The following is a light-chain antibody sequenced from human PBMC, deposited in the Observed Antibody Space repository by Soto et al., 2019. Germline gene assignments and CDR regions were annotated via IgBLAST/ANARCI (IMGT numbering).Light chain of an antibody. V-gene: IGKV1-12*01. Sequence: DIQMTQSPLSVSASVGDKVTITCRASHVISGWLAWYQLKPGKAPRLLISATSSLNYGVPSRFSGSGSGTEFTLTISGLQPEDFATYFCQQGGTLPLTFGGGTKVE. CDR3: QQGGTLPLT. CDR1: HVISGW. J-gene: IGKJ4*01. CDR2: ATS.